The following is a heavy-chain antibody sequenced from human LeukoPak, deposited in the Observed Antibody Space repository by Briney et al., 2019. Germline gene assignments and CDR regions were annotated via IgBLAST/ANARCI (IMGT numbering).Heavy chain of an antibody. CDR1: GGTFSSYA. Sequence: ASVKVSCTASGGTFSSYAISWVRQAPGQGLEWMGGIIPIFGTANYAQKFQGRVTITADESTSTAYMELSSLRSEDTAVYYCAHTADYGGNWKVLDYWGQGTLVTVSS. D-gene: IGHD4-23*01. CDR2: IIPIFGTA. J-gene: IGHJ4*02. CDR3: AHTADYGGNWKVLDY. V-gene: IGHV1-69*01.